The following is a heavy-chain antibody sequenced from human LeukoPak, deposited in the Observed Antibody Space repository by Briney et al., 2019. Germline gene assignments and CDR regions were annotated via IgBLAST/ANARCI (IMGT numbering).Heavy chain of an antibody. D-gene: IGHD1-26*01. CDR2: ISGSGATT. J-gene: IGHJ4*02. CDR1: GFTFSNYA. CDR3: AKDLTVSPTTPDF. V-gene: IGHV3-23*01. Sequence: PGGSLRLSCAASGFTFSNYAMSWVRQAPGKGLEWVSAISGSGATTYYADSGKGRFTTSRDTSKNTLYLQMNSLRAEDTAVYYCAKDLTVSPTTPDFWGQGTLVTVSS.